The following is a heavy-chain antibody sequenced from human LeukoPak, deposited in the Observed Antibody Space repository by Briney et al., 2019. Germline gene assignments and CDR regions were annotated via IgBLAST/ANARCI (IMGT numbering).Heavy chain of an antibody. Sequence: PGGSLRLSCAASGFTLSSYSMNWVRQAPGKGPEWVSSISSGSNYIHYADPVKGRFTISRDNAKNSLYLQMSSLRAEDTAVYYCARDLSRADITIFGVVIDYWGQGTLVTVSS. CDR3: ARDLSRADITIFGVVIDY. J-gene: IGHJ4*02. CDR1: GFTLSSYS. CDR2: ISSGSNYI. V-gene: IGHV3-21*01. D-gene: IGHD3-3*01.